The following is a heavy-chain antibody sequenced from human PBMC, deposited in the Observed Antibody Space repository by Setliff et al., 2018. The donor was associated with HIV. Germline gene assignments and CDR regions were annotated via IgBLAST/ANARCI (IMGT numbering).Heavy chain of an antibody. Sequence: GGSLRLSCAASGFIFTNYEMNWVRQAPGRGLEWVSLISSDGSTTTYADSVKGRFTVSRDNARNTLYLQMNSLRPDDTAVYYCATDRFFVANYWGPGTLVTVSS. V-gene: IGHV3-74*03. CDR2: ISSDGSTT. D-gene: IGHD2-8*01. J-gene: IGHJ4*02. CDR1: GFIFTNYE. CDR3: ATDRFFVANY.